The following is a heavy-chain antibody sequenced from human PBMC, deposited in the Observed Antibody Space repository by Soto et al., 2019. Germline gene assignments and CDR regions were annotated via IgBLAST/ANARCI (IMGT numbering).Heavy chain of an antibody. Sequence: ASETLSLTCTVSGDSISTTNYYWGWIRQPPGKGLEWIGTIFYSGSTSYNPSLKSRVTISVDTSKNQFSLKLSSVTAADTAAYYCARLVNPYDSSGYYARDYWGQGTLVTVSS. CDR2: IFYSGST. CDR1: GDSISTTNYY. CDR3: ARLVNPYDSSGYYARDY. J-gene: IGHJ4*02. V-gene: IGHV4-39*01. D-gene: IGHD3-22*01.